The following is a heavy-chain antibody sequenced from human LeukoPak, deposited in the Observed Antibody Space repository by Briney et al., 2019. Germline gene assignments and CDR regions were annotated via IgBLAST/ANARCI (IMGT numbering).Heavy chain of an antibody. D-gene: IGHD1-26*01. J-gene: IGHJ4*02. CDR2: IHKAGTES. V-gene: IGHV3-7*01. CDR3: ARVGTWELQRVFDY. Sequence: GGSLRLSCAASGFTFTDYWMTWVRQVPGKGLEWVADIHKAGTESYYVDSVKGRFAISRDNAKNSLYLQLSSLRVDDTAVYYCARVGTWELQRVFDYWGQGTLVTVSS. CDR1: GFTFTDYW.